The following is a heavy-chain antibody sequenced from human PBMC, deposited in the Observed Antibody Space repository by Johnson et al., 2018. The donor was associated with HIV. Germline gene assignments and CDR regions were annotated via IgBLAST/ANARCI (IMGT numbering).Heavy chain of an antibody. J-gene: IGHJ3*02. CDR3: AKDLTYVIAALDI. V-gene: IGHV3-30*18. CDR1: GFTFSSYG. CDR2: ISYDGSNK. D-gene: IGHD3-10*02. Sequence: QVQLVESGGGVVQSGRSLRLSCAASGFTFSSYGMHWVRQAPGKGLEWVAVISYDGSNKYYADSVNGRFTISRDNSKNTLYLQMNSLTAEDTALYYCAKDLTYVIAALDIWGQGTVVTVSS.